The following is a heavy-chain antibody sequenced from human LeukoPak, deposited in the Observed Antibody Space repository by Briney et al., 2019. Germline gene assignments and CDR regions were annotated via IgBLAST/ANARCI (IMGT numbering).Heavy chain of an antibody. D-gene: IGHD6-19*01. CDR2: ISYDGSNK. CDR3: TGGSGFDY. CDR1: GFTFSSYA. Sequence: GGSLRLSCAASGFTFSSYAMHWVRQAPGKGLEWVAVISYDGSNKYYAGSVKGRFTISRDNSKNTLYLQMNSLRAEDTAVYYCTGGSGFDYGGEETLVTVS. V-gene: IGHV3-30*04. J-gene: IGHJ4*02.